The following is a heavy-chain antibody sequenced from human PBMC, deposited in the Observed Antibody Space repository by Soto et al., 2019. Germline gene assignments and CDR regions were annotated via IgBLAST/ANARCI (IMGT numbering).Heavy chain of an antibody. J-gene: IGHJ4*02. D-gene: IGHD1-7*01. V-gene: IGHV3-30*18. CDR2: VIYDGSDK. CDR1: GFTFSTYT. CDR3: AKDKAGTTPYYFDN. Sequence: QVQLVESGGGVVQPGRSLRLSCVASGFTFSTYTVHWVRQAPGKGLEWVAAVIYDGSDKYYADSVKGRFTISSDNSKNTLYLQMNNLRLEDTAVYYCAKDKAGTTPYYFDNWGQGTLVTVAS.